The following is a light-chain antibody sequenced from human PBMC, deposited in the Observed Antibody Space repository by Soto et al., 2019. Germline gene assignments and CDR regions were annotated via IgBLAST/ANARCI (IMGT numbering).Light chain of an antibody. CDR3: QQYNSYPLT. CDR1: QSISSW. V-gene: IGKV1-5*01. J-gene: IGKJ4*01. Sequence: DIQMTQSPSTLSASVGARAPITCRASQSISSWLAWYQQKPGKAPKLLIYDASSLESGVPSRFSGSGSGTEFTLTISSLQPDDFATYYCQQYNSYPLTFGGGTKVDIK. CDR2: DAS.